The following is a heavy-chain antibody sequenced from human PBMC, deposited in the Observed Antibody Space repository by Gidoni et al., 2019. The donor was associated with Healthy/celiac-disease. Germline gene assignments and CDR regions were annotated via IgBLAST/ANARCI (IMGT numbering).Heavy chain of an antibody. CDR2: RWYDGSNK. D-gene: IGHD6-19*01. CDR1: GFTFSSHG. Sequence: QVQLVESGGGVVQPGWSLSLSCASSGFTFSSHGMHWVRQAPGKGLAWVAVRWYDGSNKYYADSVKGRFTISRDNSKNTLYLQMNSLRAEDTAVYYCARDFNSQQWLVHWGQGTLVTVSS. CDR3: ARDFNSQQWLVH. V-gene: IGHV3-33*01. J-gene: IGHJ4*02.